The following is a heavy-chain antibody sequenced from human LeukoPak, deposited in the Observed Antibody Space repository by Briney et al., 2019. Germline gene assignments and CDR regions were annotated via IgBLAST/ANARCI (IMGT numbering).Heavy chain of an antibody. J-gene: IGHJ6*02. CDR3: ARFPRSEVVPAAILIDYYGMDV. V-gene: IGHV1-69*06. Sequence: ASVKVSCKASGGTFSSYAISWVRQAPGQGLEWMGGIIPIFGTANYAQKFQGRVTITADKSTSTAYMELSSLRSDDTAVYYCARFPRSEVVPAAILIDYYGMDVWGQGTTVTVSS. CDR1: GGTFSSYA. CDR2: IIPIFGTA. D-gene: IGHD2-2*02.